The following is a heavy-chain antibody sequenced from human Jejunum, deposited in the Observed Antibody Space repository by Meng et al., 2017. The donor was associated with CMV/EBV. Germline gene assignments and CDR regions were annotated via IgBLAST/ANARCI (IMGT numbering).Heavy chain of an antibody. V-gene: IGHV1-69*17. CDR1: LSTFS. J-gene: IGHJ4*02. D-gene: IGHD3-22*01. CDR3: AREGSGSYDSSTYYPFYFDY. Sequence: LSTFSVSWVRQAPEQALEWMGWINPMFGLAKYAQNLQGRVTITTDKYTNTAYMEMSSLRSEDTALYFCAREGSGSYDSSTYYPFYFDYWGQGTLVTVSS. CDR2: INPMFGLA.